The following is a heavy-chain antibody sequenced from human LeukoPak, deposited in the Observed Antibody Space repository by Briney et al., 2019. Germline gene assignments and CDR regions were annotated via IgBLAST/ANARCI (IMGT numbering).Heavy chain of an antibody. V-gene: IGHV4-59*08. D-gene: IGHD4-23*01. CDR2: ISYTGIT. Sequence: SETLSPTCVVSGGSISGYHWGWIRQPPGRGLEWIGYISYTGITRDNPSLRSRVFMSVDTSKNQFSLRLSSVTAADTAVYFCARRDYSGILPYAFDVWGQGTLVAVSS. CDR3: ARRDYSGILPYAFDV. CDR1: GGSISGYH. J-gene: IGHJ3*01.